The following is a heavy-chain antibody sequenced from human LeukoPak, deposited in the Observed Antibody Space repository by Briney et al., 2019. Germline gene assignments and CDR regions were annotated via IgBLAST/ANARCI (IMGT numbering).Heavy chain of an antibody. CDR2: IYYSGST. V-gene: IGHV4-39*01. CDR3: ARHSEGFGMDV. CDR1: GGSISSSSYY. Sequence: SETLSLTCTVSGGSISSSSYYWGWIRQPPGKGLEWIGGIYYSGSTYYNPSLKSRVTISVDTSKKQSSLKLSSVTAADTAVYYCARHSEGFGMDVWGQGTTVTVSS. J-gene: IGHJ6*02.